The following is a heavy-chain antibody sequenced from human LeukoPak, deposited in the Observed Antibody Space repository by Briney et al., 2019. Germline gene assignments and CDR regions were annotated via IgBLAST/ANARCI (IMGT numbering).Heavy chain of an antibody. V-gene: IGHV3-30-3*01. J-gene: IGHJ4*02. CDR2: ISYDGSNR. D-gene: IGHD5-24*01. CDR3: ARPRRDGYNYDLDF. Sequence: PGRSLRLSCAASGFTFSSYAMHWVRQAPGKGLEWVAVISYDGSNRYYADSVKGRFTISRDNSKNTLYLQMNSLRAEDTAVYYCARPRRDGYNYDLDFWGQGTLVTVSS. CDR1: GFTFSSYA.